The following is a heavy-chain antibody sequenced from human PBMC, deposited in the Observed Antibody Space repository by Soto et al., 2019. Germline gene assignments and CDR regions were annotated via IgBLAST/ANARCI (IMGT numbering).Heavy chain of an antibody. J-gene: IGHJ4*02. Sequence: KPSETLSLTCSVSGDAISNYYWSWIRQTPGKGLEWIGCVHDSGSTDYNPSLKGRVTMSLHTSKSQFSLNLSSVTAADSATYYCARGTRALITSFFAYWGQGIPVT. V-gene: IGHV4-59*01. D-gene: IGHD1-20*01. CDR3: ARGTRALITSFFAY. CDR1: GDAISNYY. CDR2: VHDSGST.